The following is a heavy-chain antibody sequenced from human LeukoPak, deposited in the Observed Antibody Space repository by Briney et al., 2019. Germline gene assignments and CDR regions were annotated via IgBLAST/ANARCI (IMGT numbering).Heavy chain of an antibody. CDR3: ARPGIAAAGNYYYYYYYMDV. CDR2: ISSSSSYI. J-gene: IGHJ6*03. Sequence: GGSLRLSCAASGFTFSGYNMNWVRQAPGKGLEWVSSISSSSSYIYYADSVKGRFTISRDNVKNSLYLQMNSLTVEDTAIYYCARPGIAAAGNYYYYYYYMDVWGKGTTVTVSS. V-gene: IGHV3-21*01. D-gene: IGHD6-13*01. CDR1: GFTFSGYN.